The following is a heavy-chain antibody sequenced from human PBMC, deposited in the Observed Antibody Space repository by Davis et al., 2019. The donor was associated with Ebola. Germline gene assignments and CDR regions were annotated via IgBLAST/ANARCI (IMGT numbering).Heavy chain of an antibody. V-gene: IGHV1-46*01. D-gene: IGHD2-8*02. CDR3: AREGTTGYYFDY. Sequence: AASVKVSCKASGYTFTSYYMHWVRQAPGQGLEWMGIINPSGGSTSYAQKFQGRVTMTTDTSTSTAYMELRSLRSDDTAVYYCAREGTTGYYFDYWGQGTLVTVSS. CDR2: INPSGGST. CDR1: GYTFTSYY. J-gene: IGHJ4*02.